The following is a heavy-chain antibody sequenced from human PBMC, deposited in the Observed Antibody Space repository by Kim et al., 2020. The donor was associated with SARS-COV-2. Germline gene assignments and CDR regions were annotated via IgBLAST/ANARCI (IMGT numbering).Heavy chain of an antibody. CDR3: ARGSKVVVVAARPYGMDV. J-gene: IGHJ6*02. CDR2: ISSSSSYI. V-gene: IGHV3-21*01. Sequence: GGSLRLSCAASGFTFSSYSMNWVRQAPGKGLEWVSSISSSSSYIYYADSVKGRFTISRDNAKNSLYLQMNSLRAEDTAVYYCARGSKVVVVAARPYGMDVWGQGTTVTVSS. CDR1: GFTFSSYS. D-gene: IGHD2-15*01.